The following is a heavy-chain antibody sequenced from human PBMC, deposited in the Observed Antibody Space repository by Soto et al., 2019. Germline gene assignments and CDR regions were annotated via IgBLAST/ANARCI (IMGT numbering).Heavy chain of an antibody. D-gene: IGHD6-19*01. CDR1: GYTFSKYY. Sequence: QVQLEQSGAEVKKPGASVKISCKASGYTFSKYYMHWVRRAPGQGLEWMGIINPSGGSASYAQTCEGRVSISRDTSTGTVYLGLRRLRSDHTAVFYWGSGGQCVVLVPYWGQGTLVTVSS. V-gene: IGHV1-46*01. CDR2: INPSGGSA. CDR3: GSGGQCVVLVPY. J-gene: IGHJ4*02.